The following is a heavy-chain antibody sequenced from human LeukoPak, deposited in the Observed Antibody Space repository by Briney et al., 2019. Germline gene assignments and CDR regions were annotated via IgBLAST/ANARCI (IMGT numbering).Heavy chain of an antibody. Sequence: SETLSLTCTISGGSISGYYWSWIRQPPGKGLEWIGYIYYSGSTNYNPSLKSRVTISVDTSKNQFSLKLSSVTAADTAVYYCARLVSGVGYFDYWGQGNLVTVSS. V-gene: IGHV4-59*08. D-gene: IGHD6-19*01. CDR3: ARLVSGVGYFDY. CDR2: IYYSGST. J-gene: IGHJ4*02. CDR1: GGSISGYY.